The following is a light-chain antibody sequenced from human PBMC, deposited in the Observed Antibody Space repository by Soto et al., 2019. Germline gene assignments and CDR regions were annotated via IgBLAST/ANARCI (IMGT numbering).Light chain of an antibody. CDR2: YAS. CDR3: QQYNYWPPIT. CDR1: QSVSNN. J-gene: IGKJ5*01. Sequence: EVMMTQSPATLSVSPGERATLSCRASQSVSNNIAWYQQKPGQATRLLIYYASTRATGIPARFSGSGSGTEFTLTISRLQSEDFALYYCQQYNYWPPITFGQGTRLEIK. V-gene: IGKV3-15*01.